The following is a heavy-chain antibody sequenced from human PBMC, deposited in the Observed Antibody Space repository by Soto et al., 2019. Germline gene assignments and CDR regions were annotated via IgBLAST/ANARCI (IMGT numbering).Heavy chain of an antibody. CDR2: IYYSGII. J-gene: IGHJ3*02. CDR3: AREVGEVDYSSSSDAFDI. V-gene: IGHV4-30-4*01. CDR1: GCFIPRGAYY. D-gene: IGHD6-6*01. Sequence: PSEPLSLNSNVSGCFIPRGAYYWSWIRHPPGKGLEWIAYIYYSGIIYYNPSLKSRVTMSRDTSKNQFSLKLDSVTAADTAVYYCAREVGEVDYSSSSDAFDIWGQGT.